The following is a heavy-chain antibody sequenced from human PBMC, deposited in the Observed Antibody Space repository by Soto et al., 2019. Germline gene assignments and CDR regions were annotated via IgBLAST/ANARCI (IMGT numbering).Heavy chain of an antibody. V-gene: IGHV4-39*01. D-gene: IGHD3-10*02. J-gene: IGHJ3*01. CDR3: ARRGYYVISAFDV. Sequence: SETLSLTCAVSGGSISSSSYYWGWIRQPPGKGLEWIGSIYYSGSTYYNPSLKSRVTISVDTSKNQFSLKLSSVTAADTAVYYCARRGYYVISAFDVWSQGTMVTVS. CDR1: GGSISSSSYY. CDR2: IYYSGST.